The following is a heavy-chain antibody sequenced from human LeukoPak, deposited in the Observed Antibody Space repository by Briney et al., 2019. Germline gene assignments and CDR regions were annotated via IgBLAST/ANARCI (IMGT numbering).Heavy chain of an antibody. CDR3: AKASFAGYGMDV. Sequence: GGSLRLSCAASGFTFDDYAMHWVRQAPGKGLEWVSGISWNSGSIGYADSVKGRFTISRDNAKNSLYLQMNRLRAEDTALYYCAKASFAGYGMDVWGPGAAVTVSS. CDR2: ISWNSGSI. V-gene: IGHV3-9*01. CDR1: GFTFDDYA. J-gene: IGHJ6*02. D-gene: IGHD3-3*02.